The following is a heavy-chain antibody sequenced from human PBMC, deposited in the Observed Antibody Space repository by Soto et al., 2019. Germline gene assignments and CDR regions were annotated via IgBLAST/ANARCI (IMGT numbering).Heavy chain of an antibody. Sequence: ASVKVSCKASGYTFTSYDINWVRRATGQGLEWMGWMNPNSGNTGYAQKFQGRVTMTRNTSISTAYMELSSLRSEDTAVYYCARGPQGSYDFWSGYYTGKYYYYMDVWGKGTTVTVSS. J-gene: IGHJ6*03. CDR1: GYTFTSYD. CDR2: MNPNSGNT. D-gene: IGHD3-3*01. V-gene: IGHV1-8*01. CDR3: ARGPQGSYDFWSGYYTGKYYYYMDV.